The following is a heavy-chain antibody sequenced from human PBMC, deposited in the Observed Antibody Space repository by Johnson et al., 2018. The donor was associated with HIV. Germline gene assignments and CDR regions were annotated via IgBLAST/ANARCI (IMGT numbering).Heavy chain of an antibody. CDR2: ISYDGSNK. J-gene: IGHJ3*02. V-gene: IGHV3-30*03. CDR3: ARGAWFGETDAFDI. Sequence: QVQLVESGGGVVQPGRSLRLSCAASGFTFSNAWMSWVRQAPGKGLEWVAVISYDGSNKYYADSVKGRFTISRDNSKNTLYLQMNSLRVEDTAMYYCARGAWFGETDAFDIWGQGTMVTVSS. D-gene: IGHD3-10*01. CDR1: GFTFSNAW.